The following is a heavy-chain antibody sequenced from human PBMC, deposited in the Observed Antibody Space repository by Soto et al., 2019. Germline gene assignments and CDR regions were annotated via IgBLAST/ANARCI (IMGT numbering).Heavy chain of an antibody. CDR1: GGTFSSYA. Sequence: WASVKVSCKASGGTFSSYAISWVRQVPGQGLEWMGGIIPIFGTPNYTQKFQGRVTITADESTSTAYMELSSLKSEDTAVYYCATGGYSGYNYHHDYYGMDVWGQGTTVTVSS. V-gene: IGHV1-69*13. CDR2: IIPIFGTP. D-gene: IGHD5-12*01. CDR3: ATGGYSGYNYHHDYYGMDV. J-gene: IGHJ6*02.